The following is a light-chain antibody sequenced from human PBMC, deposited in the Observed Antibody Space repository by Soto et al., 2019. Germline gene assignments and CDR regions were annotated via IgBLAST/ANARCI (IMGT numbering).Light chain of an antibody. CDR2: DVT. J-gene: IGLJ1*01. Sequence: SVPPQRGAGTGSPGQSMTIPCNETRSDVGGYNYVSWYQQHPGKAPKLMIYDVTYRPSWASNRFSGSKSGNTASLTISGLQAEAEADYYCSSFTSTSTYVFGTGTKVTVL. CDR3: SSFTSTSTYV. CDR1: RSDVGGYNY. V-gene: IGLV2-14*01.